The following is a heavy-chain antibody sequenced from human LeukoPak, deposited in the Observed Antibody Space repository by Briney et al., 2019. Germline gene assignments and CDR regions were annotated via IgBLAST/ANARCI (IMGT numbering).Heavy chain of an antibody. CDR2: INSAGSST. CDR3: ARSDYFDY. J-gene: IGHJ4*02. CDR1: GFSFSSQW. Sequence: GGSLRLSCSASGFSFSSQWKHWVRQAPGEGLVWVARINSAGSSTRYADSVKGRFTVSRDNANNTLYLQMNSLRAEDTAVYYCARSDYFDYWGQGTLVTVSS. V-gene: IGHV3-74*01.